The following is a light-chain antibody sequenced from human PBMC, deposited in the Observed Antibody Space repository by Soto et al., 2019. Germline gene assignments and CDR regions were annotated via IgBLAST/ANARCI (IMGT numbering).Light chain of an antibody. V-gene: IGKV1-5*01. Sequence: DIQMTQSPSTLSASVGDRVTITCRASQNINKWLAWYQQKPGKAPKVLIYDASNLETGVSSRFSGSGSGTDFPLAISSLQPDDFATYYCQQYASDPTFGQGTKVEIK. CDR2: DAS. J-gene: IGKJ1*01. CDR1: QNINKW. CDR3: QQYASDPT.